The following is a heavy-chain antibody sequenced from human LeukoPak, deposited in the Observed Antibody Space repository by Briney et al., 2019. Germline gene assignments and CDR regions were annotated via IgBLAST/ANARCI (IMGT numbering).Heavy chain of an antibody. V-gene: IGHV1-18*01. CDR2: ISAYNGNT. J-gene: IGHJ4*02. CDR3: ARSVPGDTADY. CDR1: GHTFTSYG. D-gene: IGHD3-16*01. Sequence: ASVKVSSKASGHTFTSYGISWVRQAPGQGLEWMGWISAYNGNTNYAQKLQGRVTMTTDTSTSTAYMELRSLRSDDTAVYYCARSVPGDTADYWGQGTLVTVSS.